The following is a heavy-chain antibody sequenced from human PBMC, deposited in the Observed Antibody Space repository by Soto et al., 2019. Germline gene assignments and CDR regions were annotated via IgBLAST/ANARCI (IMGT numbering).Heavy chain of an antibody. D-gene: IGHD3-9*01. CDR1: GGTFSSYA. CDR2: IIPIFGTA. V-gene: IGHV1-69*06. Sequence: QVQLVQSGAEVKKPGSSVKVSCKASGGTFSSYATSWVRQAPGQGLEWMGGIIPIFGTANYAQKFQGRVTITADKSTSTAYMELSSLRSEDTAVYYCASSGSDYDILTGYVYYYGMDVWGQGTTVTVSS. CDR3: ASSGSDYDILTGYVYYYGMDV. J-gene: IGHJ6*02.